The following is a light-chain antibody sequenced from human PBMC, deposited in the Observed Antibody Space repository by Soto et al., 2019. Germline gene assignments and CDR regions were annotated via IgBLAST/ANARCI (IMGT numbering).Light chain of an antibody. CDR1: QSVSSNH. CDR3: QQYDGSPIT. Sequence: DIVLTQSPCTLSLSPGERATLSCPASQSVSSNHLAWYQQKPGQAPRLLISGISKRATGIPDRFSGGGSGTDFTLTISRLEPEDFALYICQQYDGSPITFGQGTRLEI. CDR2: GIS. V-gene: IGKV3-20*01. J-gene: IGKJ5*01.